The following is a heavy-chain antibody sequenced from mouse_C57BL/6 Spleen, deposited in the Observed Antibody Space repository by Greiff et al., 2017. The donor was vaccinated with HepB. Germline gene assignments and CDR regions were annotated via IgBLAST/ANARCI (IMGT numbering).Heavy chain of an antibody. CDR2: IHPNSGST. CDR3: ARESLLLRMDY. CDR1: GYTFTSYW. D-gene: IGHD1-1*01. Sequence: QVQLQQPGAELVKPGASVKLSCKASGYTFTSYWMHWVKQRPGQGLEWIGMIHPNSGSTNYNEKFKSKATLTVDKSSSTAYMQLSSLTSEDSAVYYCARESLLLRMDYWGQGTSVTVSS. J-gene: IGHJ4*01. V-gene: IGHV1-64*01.